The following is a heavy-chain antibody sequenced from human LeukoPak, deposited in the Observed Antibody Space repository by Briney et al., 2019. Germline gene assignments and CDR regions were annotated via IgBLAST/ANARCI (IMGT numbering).Heavy chain of an antibody. D-gene: IGHD1/OR15-1a*01. CDR2: IYYSGST. Sequence: PSETLSLTCTVSGGSISSYYWSWIRQPPGKGLEWIGYIYYSGSTNYNPSLKSRVTISVDTSKNQFSLKLSPVTAADTAVYYCAREASRTSAFDIWGQGTMVTVSS. CDR1: GGSISSYY. J-gene: IGHJ3*02. CDR3: AREASRTSAFDI. V-gene: IGHV4-59*01.